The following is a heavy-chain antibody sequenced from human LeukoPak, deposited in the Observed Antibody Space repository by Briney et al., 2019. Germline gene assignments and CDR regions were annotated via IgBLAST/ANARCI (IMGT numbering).Heavy chain of an antibody. CDR2: IIPIFGTA. CDR3: ARDSSGYSSGWYPDY. J-gene: IGHJ4*02. D-gene: IGHD6-19*01. CDR1: GGTFSSYA. Sequence: SVKVSCKASGGTFSSYAISWVRQAPGQGLEWMGGIIPIFGTANYAQKFQGRVTITADESTSTAYMELSSLRSDDTAVYYCARDSSGYSSGWYPDYWGQGTLVTVSS. V-gene: IGHV1-69*13.